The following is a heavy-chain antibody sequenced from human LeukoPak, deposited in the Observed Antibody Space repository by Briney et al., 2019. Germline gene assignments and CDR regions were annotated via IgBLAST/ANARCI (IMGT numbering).Heavy chain of an antibody. CDR1: GYTFTSHG. CDR3: ARDVDTATDQITDY. Sequence: ASVKVACKASGYTFTSHGISWVRQAPGQGLEWMGWVSTYNGNTNYVPKYQGRVTMTTDTSTSTAYMELRSLRSDDTAVYYCARDVDTATDQITDYWGQGTLVTVSS. V-gene: IGHV1-18*04. D-gene: IGHD5-18*01. CDR2: VSTYNGNT. J-gene: IGHJ4*02.